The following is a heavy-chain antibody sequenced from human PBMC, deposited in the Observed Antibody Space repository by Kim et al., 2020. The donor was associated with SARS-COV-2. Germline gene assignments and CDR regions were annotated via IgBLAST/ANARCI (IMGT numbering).Heavy chain of an antibody. D-gene: IGHD3-16*01. CDR2: MHYNGDT. J-gene: IGHJ5*02. CDR1: GSSINTDHY. V-gene: IGHV4-28*01. Sequence: ETLSLTCAVSGSSINTDHYWGWIRQPPGKGLEWIGYMHYNGDTDYNPSLKSRVTVSIDTSKNQFSLKLRSVTAVDAAVYFCARYDGNWGWFDPWGQGILVTVSS. CDR3: ARYDGNWGWFDP.